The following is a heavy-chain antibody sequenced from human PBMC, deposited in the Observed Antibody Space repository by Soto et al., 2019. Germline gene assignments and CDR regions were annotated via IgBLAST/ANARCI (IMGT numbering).Heavy chain of an antibody. CDR2: ISAYNGNT. V-gene: IGHV1-18*01. Sequence: ASVKVSCKASGYTFTSYGISWVRQAPGQGLEWMGWISAYNGNTNYAQKLQGRVTMTTDTSTSTAYMELRSLRSDDTAVYYCARDYRSVVGRGVIIKSPPYFDYWGQGTLVTVSS. CDR1: GYTFTSYG. CDR3: ARDYRSVVGRGVIIKSPPYFDY. J-gene: IGHJ4*02. D-gene: IGHD3-10*01.